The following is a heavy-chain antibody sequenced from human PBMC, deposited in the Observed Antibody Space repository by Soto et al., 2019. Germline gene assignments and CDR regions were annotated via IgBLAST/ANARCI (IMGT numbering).Heavy chain of an antibody. J-gene: IGHJ5*02. CDR2: IIPFFGTG. Sequence: QVQLVQSGAEVKKPGSSVKVSCKASGGTFSTYGISWVRQAPGQGLEWMGGIIPFFGTGNYAQKFQGRVTITADESMSTADMELSSLRSEDTAVYYCARVNEIVRSTVCFDPWGQGTLVTVSS. CDR1: GGTFSTYG. V-gene: IGHV1-69*12. CDR3: ARVNEIVRSTVCFDP. D-gene: IGHD1-26*01.